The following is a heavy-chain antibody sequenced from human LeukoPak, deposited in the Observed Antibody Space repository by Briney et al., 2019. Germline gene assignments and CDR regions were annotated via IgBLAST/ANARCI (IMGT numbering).Heavy chain of an antibody. CDR2: VNHSGST. J-gene: IGHJ4*02. V-gene: IGHV4-34*01. D-gene: IGHD3-22*01. Sequence: GSLRLSCAASGFTFSSYEMNWVRQPPGKGLEWIGVVNHSGSTNSNPSLKSRVSMSVDTSKNQFSLNLRSVTAADTAVYYCARGAYYDNTRLDYWGQGTNVTVSS. CDR3: ARGAYYDNTRLDY. CDR1: GFTFSSYE.